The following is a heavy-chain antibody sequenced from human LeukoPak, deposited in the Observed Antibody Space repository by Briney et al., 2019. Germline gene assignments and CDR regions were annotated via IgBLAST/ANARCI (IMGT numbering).Heavy chain of an antibody. CDR2: MNPNSGNT. CDR1: GYTFTSYD. D-gene: IGHD6-13*01. J-gene: IGHJ4*02. V-gene: IGHV1-8*01. CDR3: ARGVVAAAGRTFDF. Sequence: GASMKVSCKASGYTFTSYDINWVRQATGQGLEWMGWMNPNSGNTGYAQKFQGRVTMTRNTSISTAYMELSSLRSEDTAVYYCARGVVAAAGRTFDFWGQGTLVTVSS.